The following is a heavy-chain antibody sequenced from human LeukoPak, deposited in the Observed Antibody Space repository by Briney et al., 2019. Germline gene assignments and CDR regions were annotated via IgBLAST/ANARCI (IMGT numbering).Heavy chain of an antibody. V-gene: IGHV3-48*04. J-gene: IGHJ4*02. Sequence: GGSLRLSCAVSGFTFSSYSINWVRQAPGKGLEWLSYISSSSRTISYADSLKGRLTVSRDNAKNSLDLQMHSLRVEDTAVYYCARVGPSGWTSDYWGQGTLVAVSS. CDR3: ARVGPSGWTSDY. CDR1: GFTFSSYS. CDR2: ISSSSRTI. D-gene: IGHD6-19*01.